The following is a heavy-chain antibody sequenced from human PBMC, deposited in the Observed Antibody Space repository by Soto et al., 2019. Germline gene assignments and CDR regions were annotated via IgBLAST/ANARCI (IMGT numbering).Heavy chain of an antibody. D-gene: IGHD3-16*02. CDR3: AHSPGYDYVWGSYRFTSIFDY. V-gene: IGHV2-5*02. CDR2: IYWDDDK. J-gene: IGHJ4*02. Sequence: QITLKESGPTLVKPTQTLTLTCTFSGFSLSTSGVGVGWIRQPPGKALEWLALIYWDDDKRYSPSLKSRLTITKDTSKNQVVLTMTNMDPVDTATYYCAHSPGYDYVWGSYRFTSIFDYWGQGTLVTVSS. CDR1: GFSLSTSGVG.